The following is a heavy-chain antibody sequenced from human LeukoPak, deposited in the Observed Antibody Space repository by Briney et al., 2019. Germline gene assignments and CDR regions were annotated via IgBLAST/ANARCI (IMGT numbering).Heavy chain of an antibody. J-gene: IGHJ4*02. CDR2: ISWNSGSI. V-gene: IGHV3-9*03. CDR3: AKGGGSSIAAPEDY. Sequence: PGGSLRLSCAASGFTVSNNYMTWVRQAPGKGLEWVSGISWNSGSIGYADSVKGRFTISRDNAKNSLYLQMNSLRAEDMALYYCAKGGGSSIAAPEDYWGQGTLVTVSS. CDR1: GFTVSNNY. D-gene: IGHD6-6*01.